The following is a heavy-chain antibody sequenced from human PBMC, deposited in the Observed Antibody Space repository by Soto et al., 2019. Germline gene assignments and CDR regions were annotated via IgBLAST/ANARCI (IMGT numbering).Heavy chain of an antibody. CDR3: AGRYSSTNVNWFDP. Sequence: QVQLVQSGAEVKRPGASVKVSCKASGHTFTSYDINWVRQGSGQGLEWLGWMNPKSGNTGYAQKSKGRVPMTRNTSIRTADMELNSLRSEDTAVYYCAGRYSSTNVNWFDPWGQGTLVTVSS. V-gene: IGHV1-8*01. CDR1: GHTFTSYD. D-gene: IGHD6-13*01. CDR2: MNPKSGNT. J-gene: IGHJ5*02.